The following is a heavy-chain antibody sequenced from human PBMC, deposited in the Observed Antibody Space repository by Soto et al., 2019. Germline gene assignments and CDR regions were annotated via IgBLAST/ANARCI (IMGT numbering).Heavy chain of an antibody. D-gene: IGHD6-19*01. CDR1: GGSISSSSYY. J-gene: IGHJ4*02. V-gene: IGHV4-39*01. CDR3: ARLKAVAGKDY. Sequence: SETLSLTCTVSGGSISSSSYYWGWIRQPPGKGLEWIGSIYYSGSTYYNPSLKSRVTISVDTSKNQFSLKLSSVTAADTAVYYCARLKAVAGKDYWGQGTLVTVSS. CDR2: IYYSGST.